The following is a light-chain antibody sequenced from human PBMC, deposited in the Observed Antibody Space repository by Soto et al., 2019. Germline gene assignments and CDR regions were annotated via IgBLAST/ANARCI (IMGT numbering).Light chain of an antibody. Sequence: QSVLTQPPSVSGSPGQSVTISCTGTSSDVGTYNRVSWFQQPPGTAPKLIIYEVSNRPSGVPDRFSGSKSGNTASLSISGLRAEDEADYYCSSYTSSYTSSNTWVFGGGTKLTVL. V-gene: IGLV2-18*02. CDR2: EVS. J-gene: IGLJ3*02. CDR3: SSYTSSYTSSNTWV. CDR1: SSDVGTYNR.